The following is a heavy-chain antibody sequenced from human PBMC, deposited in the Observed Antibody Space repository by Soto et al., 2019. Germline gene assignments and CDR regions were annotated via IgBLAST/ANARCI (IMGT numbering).Heavy chain of an antibody. J-gene: IGHJ4*02. CDR1: GFTFSSYG. CDR2: ISYDGSNK. CDR3: AKLTAA. V-gene: IGHV3-30*18. Sequence: PGGSLRLSCAASGFTFSSYGMHWVRQAPGKGLEWVAVISYDGSNKYYADSVKGRFTVSRDNSKNTVYLQMNSLRDEDTAVYYCAKLTAAWGQGTLVTVSS. D-gene: IGHD6-13*01.